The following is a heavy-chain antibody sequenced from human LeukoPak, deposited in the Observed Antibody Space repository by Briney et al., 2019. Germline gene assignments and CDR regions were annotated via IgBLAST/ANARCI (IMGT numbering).Heavy chain of an antibody. Sequence: SETLSLTCTVSGGSISSYYWSWIWQPAGQGLEWIGRIYTSGSTNYNPSLKRRVTMSVDTSKNQFSLKLSSVTAADTAVYYCARGEVHRGYSGYEEWGQGTLVTVSS. CDR3: ARGEVHRGYSGYEE. CDR2: IYTSGST. D-gene: IGHD5-12*01. CDR1: GGSISSYY. J-gene: IGHJ4*02. V-gene: IGHV4-4*07.